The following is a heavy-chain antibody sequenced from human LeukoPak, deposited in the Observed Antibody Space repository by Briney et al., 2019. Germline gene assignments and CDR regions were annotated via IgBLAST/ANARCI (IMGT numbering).Heavy chain of an antibody. D-gene: IGHD3-10*01. V-gene: IGHV3-30*02. J-gene: IGHJ3*02. Sequence: PGGSLRLSCAASGFTFSSYGMHWVRQAPGKGLEWVAFIRYDGSNKYYADSVKGRFTISRDNSKNTLYLQMNSLRAEDTAVYYCAKAVRPHDYYGSGDAFDIWGQGTMVTVSS. CDR1: GFTFSSYG. CDR2: IRYDGSNK. CDR3: AKAVRPHDYYGSGDAFDI.